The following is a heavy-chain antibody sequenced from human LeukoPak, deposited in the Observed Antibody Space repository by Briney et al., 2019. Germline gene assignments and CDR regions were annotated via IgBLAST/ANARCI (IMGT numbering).Heavy chain of an antibody. D-gene: IGHD6-19*01. J-gene: IGHJ4*02. V-gene: IGHV3-48*02. CDR1: GFXFRSYS. CDR3: ARTLTGMAVAGPKGFDY. CDR2: ISTSSGTI. Sequence: GGSLRLSCAASGFXFRSYSINWVRQAPGKGREWVSCISTSSGTIYYADSVKGRFTISRDNAKNSLYLQMNSLRDEDTAVYYCARTLTGMAVAGPKGFDYWGQGSLVTVSS.